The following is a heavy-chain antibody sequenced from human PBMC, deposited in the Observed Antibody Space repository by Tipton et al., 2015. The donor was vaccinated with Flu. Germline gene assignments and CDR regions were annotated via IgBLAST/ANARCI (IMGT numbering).Heavy chain of an antibody. Sequence: TLSLTCTVSGGSISSSSYYWGWIRQPPGKGLEWIGSIYYSGSTYYNPSPKSRVTISVDTSKNQFPLKLSSVTAADTAVYYCARRGLSEYQLLSVDYWGQGTLVTVSS. CDR3: ARRGLSEYQLLSVDY. V-gene: IGHV4-39*01. CDR1: GGSISSSSYY. D-gene: IGHD2-2*01. CDR2: IYYSGST. J-gene: IGHJ4*02.